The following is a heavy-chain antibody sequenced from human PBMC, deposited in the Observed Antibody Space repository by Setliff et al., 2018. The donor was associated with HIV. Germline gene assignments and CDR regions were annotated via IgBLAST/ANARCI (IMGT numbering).Heavy chain of an antibody. D-gene: IGHD1-1*01. CDR2: INPNSGGT. Sequence: ASVKVSCKASGYSFTGYYVHWVRQAPGQGLEWMGRINPNSGGTNYAQKFQGRVTMTRDTSISTAYMELSRLTSDDTAVYFCARDSRWTTGDYYYYNYMDVWGKGTTVTVSS. J-gene: IGHJ6*03. V-gene: IGHV1-2*06. CDR1: GYSFTGYY. CDR3: ARDSRWTTGDYYYYNYMDV.